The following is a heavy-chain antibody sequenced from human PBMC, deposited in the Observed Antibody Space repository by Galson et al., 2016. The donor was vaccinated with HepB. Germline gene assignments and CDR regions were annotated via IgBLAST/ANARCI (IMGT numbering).Heavy chain of an antibody. V-gene: IGHV3-21*01. CDR2: ISRTSSYI. CDR1: EFTFSNSG. D-gene: IGHD6-6*01. CDR3: ARDWAYSSSFDH. Sequence: SLRLSCAASEFTFSNSGMHWVRQAPGKGLEWVSSISRTSSYIYYADSVKGRFTISRDNAESSLYLQMNSLRAEDTAVYYCARDWAYSSSFDHWGQGALVTVSS. J-gene: IGHJ4*02.